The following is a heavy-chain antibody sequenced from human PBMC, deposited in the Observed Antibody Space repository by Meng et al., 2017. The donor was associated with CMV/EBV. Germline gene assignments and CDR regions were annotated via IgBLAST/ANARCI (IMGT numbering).Heavy chain of an antibody. D-gene: IGHD1-1*01. V-gene: IGHV4-39*07. Sequence: SGGSIRSGNYYWGWIPQSPGKGLVWIGSIYYSGSTYYNPSLKSRVTISVDPSKNQFSLKLSSVTAADTAVYYCARDYSGTEGDNWFDPWGQGTLVSVSS. CDR3: ARDYSGTEGDNWFDP. J-gene: IGHJ5*02. CDR1: GGSIRSGNYY. CDR2: IYYSGST.